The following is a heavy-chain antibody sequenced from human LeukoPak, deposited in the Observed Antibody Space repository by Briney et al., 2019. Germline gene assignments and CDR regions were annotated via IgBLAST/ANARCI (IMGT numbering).Heavy chain of an antibody. J-gene: IGHJ4*02. V-gene: IGHV3-23*01. CDR1: GFTVSNNF. Sequence: PGGSLRLSCAASGFTVSNNFMTWVRQAPGKGLEWVSAISGSGDTTYYADSVKGRFTISRDNSKNTLYLQMNSLRPEDTAVYYCAKVGARGCSSSTCFIYWGQGTLVTVSS. CDR2: ISGSGDTT. D-gene: IGHD2-2*01. CDR3: AKVGARGCSSSTCFIY.